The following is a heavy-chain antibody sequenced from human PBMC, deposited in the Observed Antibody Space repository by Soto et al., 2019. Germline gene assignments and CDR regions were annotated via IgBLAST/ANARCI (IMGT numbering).Heavy chain of an antibody. J-gene: IGHJ3*02. D-gene: IGHD2-8*02. V-gene: IGHV3-23*01. CDR3: AKATATGGGAFDI. CDR2: ILVDGRT. CDR1: GFICSSYD. Sequence: LILSCAASGFICSSYDMSWVRQAPGKGLEWVSTILVDGRTFYVDSVKGRFTISRDSSKNTVYLQMNSLTAGDTALYYCAKATATGGGAFDICGQGTMVTVSS.